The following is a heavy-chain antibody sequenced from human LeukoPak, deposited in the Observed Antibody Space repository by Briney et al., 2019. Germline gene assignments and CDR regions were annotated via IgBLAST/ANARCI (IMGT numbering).Heavy chain of an antibody. CDR2: ISDSGTST. CDR3: AKDRRCSSTTCFDAFDI. J-gene: IGHJ3*02. CDR1: GFIFNIYV. Sequence: PGGSLRLSCAASGFIFNIYVMSWVRQAPGKGLEWVSGISDSGTSTYYADSVKGHFTISRDNSKNTLYLEMNSLRAEDTAVYCCAKDRRCSSTTCFDAFDIWGQGTMVTVSS. D-gene: IGHD2-2*01. V-gene: IGHV3-23*01.